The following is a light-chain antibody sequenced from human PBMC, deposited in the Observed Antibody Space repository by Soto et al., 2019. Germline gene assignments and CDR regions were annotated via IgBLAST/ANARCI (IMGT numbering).Light chain of an antibody. CDR1: TSDVGSYSL. Sequence: QLVLTQPASVSGSPGQSITISCTGTTSDVGSYSLVSWYQQHPGKAPKLMIYEGTKRPSGVSNRFSGSKSGNTASLTISGLQAEDEADYYCCSYAGSATYAFGPGTKVTVL. V-gene: IGLV2-23*01. CDR3: CSYAGSATYA. J-gene: IGLJ1*01. CDR2: EGT.